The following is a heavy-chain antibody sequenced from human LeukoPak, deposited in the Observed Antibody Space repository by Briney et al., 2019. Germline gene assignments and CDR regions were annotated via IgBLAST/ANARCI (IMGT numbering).Heavy chain of an antibody. V-gene: IGHV4-34*01. D-gene: IGHD5-18*01. Sequence: SETLSLTCAVYGGSFSGYYWSWIRQPPGKGLEWIGFIFYSGTTNYNPSLKSRVTISVDTSKNQFSLKLSSVTAADTAVYYCARGRQWIQLWFDYWGQGTLVTVSS. CDR1: GGSFSGYY. CDR3: ARGRQWIQLWFDY. J-gene: IGHJ5*01. CDR2: IFYSGTT.